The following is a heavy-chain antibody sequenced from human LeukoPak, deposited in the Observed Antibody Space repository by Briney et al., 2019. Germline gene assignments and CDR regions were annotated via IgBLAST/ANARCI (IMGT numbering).Heavy chain of an antibody. J-gene: IGHJ4*02. Sequence: GASVTVSCKASGGTFSSYAISWVRQAPGQGVEWMGGIIPIFGTANYAQKFQGRVTITADESTSTAYMELSSLRSEDTAVYYCAREGAPLGLRLGEFYYWGQGTLVTVSS. CDR2: IIPIFGTA. V-gene: IGHV1-69*13. CDR1: GGTFSSYA. CDR3: AREGAPLGLRLGEFYY. D-gene: IGHD3-16*01.